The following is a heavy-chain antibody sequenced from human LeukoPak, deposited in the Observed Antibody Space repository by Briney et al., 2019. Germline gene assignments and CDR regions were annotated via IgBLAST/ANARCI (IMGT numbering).Heavy chain of an antibody. CDR2: ISWNSGNI. CDR3: TKSQSYDSSGYLS. CDR1: GFTFDDYA. D-gene: IGHD3-22*01. J-gene: IGHJ5*02. V-gene: IGHV3-9*03. Sequence: PGGSLRLSCAASGFTFDDYAMHWVRQAPGKGLEWVSSISWNSGNIGYADSVKGRSTISRDNAKNSLYLQMNSLRAEDMAFYYCTKSQSYDSSGYLSWGQGTLVTVSS.